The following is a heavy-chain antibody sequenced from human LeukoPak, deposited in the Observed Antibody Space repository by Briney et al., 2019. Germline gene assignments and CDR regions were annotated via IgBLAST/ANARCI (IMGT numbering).Heavy chain of an antibody. J-gene: IGHJ4*02. CDR1: GFTFSSYA. CDR2: ISGSGGST. Sequence: GGSLRLSCAASGFTFSSYAMSWVRQAPGKGLEWVSAISGSGGSTYYADSVKGRFTISRDNSKNTLYLQMNSLRAEDTAVYYCAKDPSSSWFGHYFDYWGQGTLVTVSS. V-gene: IGHV3-23*01. D-gene: IGHD6-13*01. CDR3: AKDPSSSWFGHYFDY.